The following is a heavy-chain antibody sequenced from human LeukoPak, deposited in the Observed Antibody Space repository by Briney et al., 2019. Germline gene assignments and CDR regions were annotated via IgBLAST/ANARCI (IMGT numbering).Heavy chain of an antibody. Sequence: GGSLRLSCAASGFTFRNYAMNWVRQAPGKGPEWVSSINYDSGFINYADSVKGRFTTSRDNSKNTLFLQMNSLRAEDTAVYYCAKDSAFGGEDSWGQGTLVTVSS. CDR1: GFTFRNYA. V-gene: IGHV3-21*04. CDR3: AKDSAFGGEDS. D-gene: IGHD3-16*01. J-gene: IGHJ4*02. CDR2: INYDSGFI.